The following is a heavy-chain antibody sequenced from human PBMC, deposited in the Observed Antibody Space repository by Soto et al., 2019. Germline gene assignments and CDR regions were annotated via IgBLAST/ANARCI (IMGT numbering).Heavy chain of an antibody. J-gene: IGHJ4*02. CDR3: AKRYPKPYHFDY. V-gene: IGHV3-23*01. CDR2: INSADST. CDR1: GFTFSNYA. Sequence: PGGSLRLSCAASGFTFSNYAMSWVRQAPGKGLEWVSSINSADSTYYADSMKGRFSISRDNSKNTLYLQMNSLRAEDTAVYYCAKRYPKPYHFDYWGQGTLVTVSS. D-gene: IGHD2-2*01.